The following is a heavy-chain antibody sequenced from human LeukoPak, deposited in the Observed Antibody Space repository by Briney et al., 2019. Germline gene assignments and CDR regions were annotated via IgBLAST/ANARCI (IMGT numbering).Heavy chain of an antibody. D-gene: IGHD3-9*01. V-gene: IGHV3-30*04. CDR2: ISYDGSNK. Sequence: PGGSLRLSCAASGFTFSSYAMRWVRQAPGKGLEWVAVISYDGSNKYYADSVKGRFTISRDNSKNTLYLQMNSLRAEDTAVYYCARDLGERGFVDWLLDYWGQGTLVTVSS. J-gene: IGHJ4*02. CDR1: GFTFSSYA. CDR3: ARDLGERGFVDWLLDY.